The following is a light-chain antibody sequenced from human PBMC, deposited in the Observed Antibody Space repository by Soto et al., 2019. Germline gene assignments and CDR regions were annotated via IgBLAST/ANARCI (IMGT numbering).Light chain of an antibody. V-gene: IGKV3-20*01. CDR1: QSLSSGY. Sequence: EIVLTQSPDTLSLSPGERATLSCRASQSLSSGYLAWYQQRPGQAPRLLIYGASTRATGIPARFTGSGSGTDFTLTISRLEPEDFAVYYCQQYGGSPITFGQGTRLDIK. CDR2: GAS. CDR3: QQYGGSPIT. J-gene: IGKJ5*01.